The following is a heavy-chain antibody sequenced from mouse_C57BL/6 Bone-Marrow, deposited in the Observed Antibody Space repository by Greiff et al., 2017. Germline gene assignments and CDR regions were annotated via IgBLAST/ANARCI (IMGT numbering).Heavy chain of an antibody. CDR2: IYPGDGDT. CDR1: GYAFRSYW. CDR3: AGGGSSAY. J-gene: IGHJ3*01. Sequence: VQLHQSGAELVKPGASVTISCKASGYAFRSYWMNWVKQRPGKGLAWIGQIYPGDGDTNYNGKFKGKATLTADKSSSTAYMQRSSLTSEDSAVYFCAGGGSSAYWGQGTLVTVSA. V-gene: IGHV1-80*01.